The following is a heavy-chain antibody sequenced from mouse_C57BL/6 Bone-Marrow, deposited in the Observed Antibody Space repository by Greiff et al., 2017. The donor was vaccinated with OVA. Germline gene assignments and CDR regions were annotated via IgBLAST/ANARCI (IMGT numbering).Heavy chain of an antibody. CDR2: ISYSGST. V-gene: IGHV3-1*01. CDR3: ARDSSGYFDD. CDR1: GYSITSGYD. D-gene: IGHD3-2*02. J-gene: IGHJ2*01. Sequence: VQLQQSGPGMVKPSQSLSLTCTVTGYSITSGYDWHWIRHFPGNKLEWMGYISYSGSTNYNPSLKSRISITHDTSKNHFFLKLNSVTTEDTATYYCARDSSGYFDDWGQGTTLTVSS.